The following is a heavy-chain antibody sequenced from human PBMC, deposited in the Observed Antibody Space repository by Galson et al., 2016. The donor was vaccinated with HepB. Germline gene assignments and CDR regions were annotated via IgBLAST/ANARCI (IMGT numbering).Heavy chain of an antibody. CDR3: ARHHGSGSYWDYFDY. Sequence: SLRLSCAASGFTFSNYSMNWVRQAPGKGLEWVSSISSRSNYIYYADSVKGRFTISRDNAKNSLYPQMNSLRDEDTAVYYCARHHGSGSYWDYFDYWGQGTLVTVSS. V-gene: IGHV3-21*04. D-gene: IGHD3-10*01. CDR1: GFTFSNYS. CDR2: ISSRSNYI. J-gene: IGHJ4*02.